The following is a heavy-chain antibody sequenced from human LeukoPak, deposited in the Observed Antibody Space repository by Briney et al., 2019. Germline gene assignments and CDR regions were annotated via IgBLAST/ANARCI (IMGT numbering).Heavy chain of an antibody. V-gene: IGHV1-69*05. CDR2: IIPIFGTA. D-gene: IGHD2-8*01. CDR3: ARGYCINGVCDRGDY. J-gene: IGHJ4*02. CDR1: GGTFSSYA. Sequence: SVKVSCKASGGTFSSYAISWVRQAPGQGLEWMGGIIPIFGTANYAQKFQGRVTITTDESTSTAYMELSSLRSEDTAVYYCARGYCINGVCDRGDYWGQGTLVTVSS.